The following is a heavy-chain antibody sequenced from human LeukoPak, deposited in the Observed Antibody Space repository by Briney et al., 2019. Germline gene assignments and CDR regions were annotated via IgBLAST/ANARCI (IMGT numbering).Heavy chain of an antibody. CDR1: GFTFSSYA. V-gene: IGHV3-30*04. CDR3: ARAGFTMVRGVIINYYGMDV. J-gene: IGHJ6*02. Sequence: GGSLRLSCAASGFTFSSYAMHWVRQAPGKGLEWVAVISYDGSNKYYADSVKGRFTISRDNSKNTLYLEMNSLRAEDTAVYYCARAGFTMVRGVIINYYGMDVWGQGTTVTVSS. D-gene: IGHD3-10*01. CDR2: ISYDGSNK.